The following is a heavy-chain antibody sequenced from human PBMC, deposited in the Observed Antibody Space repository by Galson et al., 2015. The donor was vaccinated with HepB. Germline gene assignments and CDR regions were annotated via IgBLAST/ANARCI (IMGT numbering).Heavy chain of an antibody. V-gene: IGHV1-18*04. Sequence: SVKVSCKASDYTFTSYGISWVRQAPGQGLEWMGWISAYNGNTNYAQKLQGRVTMTTDTSTSTAYMELRSLRSDDTAVYYCARTGLSWFGELSTYYWYFDLWGRGTLVTVSS. CDR1: DYTFTSYG. CDR2: ISAYNGNT. CDR3: ARTGLSWFGELSTYYWYFDL. J-gene: IGHJ2*01. D-gene: IGHD3-10*01.